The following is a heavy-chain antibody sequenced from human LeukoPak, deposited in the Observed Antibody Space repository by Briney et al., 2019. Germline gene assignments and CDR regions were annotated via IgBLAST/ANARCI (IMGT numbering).Heavy chain of an antibody. Sequence: WASVKVSCKASGYTFTSYYMHWVRQAPGQGLEWMGIINPSGGSTSYAQKFQGRVTITADESTSTAYMELRSLRSDDTAVYYCARDEPVGYSFDYWGQGTLVTVSS. D-gene: IGHD5-18*01. CDR2: INPSGGST. CDR3: ARDEPVGYSFDY. V-gene: IGHV1-46*01. CDR1: GYTFTSYY. J-gene: IGHJ4*02.